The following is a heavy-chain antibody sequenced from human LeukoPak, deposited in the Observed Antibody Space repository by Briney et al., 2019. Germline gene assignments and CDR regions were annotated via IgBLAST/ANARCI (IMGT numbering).Heavy chain of an antibody. D-gene: IGHD4-17*01. CDR2: INPNSGGT. J-gene: IGHJ3*01. CDR3: AAIAIDYDGGAEAFDF. Sequence: ASVKVSCKASGYTFTGYYMHWVRQAPGQGLEWMGWINPNSGGTNYAQKFQGRVTMTRDTSISTAYMELSRLRSDDTAVYYCAAIAIDYDGGAEAFDFWGQGTLVTVSS. CDR1: GYTFTGYY. V-gene: IGHV1-2*02.